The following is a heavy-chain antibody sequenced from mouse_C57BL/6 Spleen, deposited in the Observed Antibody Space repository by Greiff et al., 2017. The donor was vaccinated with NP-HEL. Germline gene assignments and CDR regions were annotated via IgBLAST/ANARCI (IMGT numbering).Heavy chain of an antibody. V-gene: IGHV14-4*01. CDR3: TRAYYYGSSWYFDV. J-gene: IGHJ1*03. CDR1: GFNIKDDY. Sequence: EVQLQQSGAELVRPGASVKLSCTASGFNIKDDYMHWVKQRPEQGLEWIGWIDPENGDTEYASKFQGKATITADTSSNTAYLQLSSLTSEDTAVYYCTRAYYYGSSWYFDVWGTGTTVTVSS. CDR2: IDPENGDT. D-gene: IGHD1-1*01.